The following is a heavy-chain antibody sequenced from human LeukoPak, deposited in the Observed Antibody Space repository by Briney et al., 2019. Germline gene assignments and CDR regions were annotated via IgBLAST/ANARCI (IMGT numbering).Heavy chain of an antibody. D-gene: IGHD2-15*01. CDR1: GGSISSYY. J-gene: IGHJ4*02. Sequence: SETLSLTCTVSGGSISSYYWNWIRQPAGKGLEWIGRIHTSGSTNYNPSLKSRVTMSVDTSKNKFSLKLSSVTAADTAVYYCARVICSGGSCRFDYWGQGTLVTVSS. V-gene: IGHV4-4*07. CDR3: ARVICSGGSCRFDY. CDR2: IHTSGST.